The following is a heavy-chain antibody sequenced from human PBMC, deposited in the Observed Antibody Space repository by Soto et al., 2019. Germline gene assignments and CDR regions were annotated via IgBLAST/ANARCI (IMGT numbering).Heavy chain of an antibody. CDR1: GFTFTSYD. D-gene: IGHD4-17*01. V-gene: IGHV1-8*01. CDR2: VNPNSGNT. J-gene: IGHJ4*02. Sequence: VQLLQSGAEVKKPGASVKVSCKTSGFTFTSYDIIWVRQAPRQGLEWLGWVNPNSGNTDYAQQCQRRVTMTRNTSITTAYMELSSLRSEDTAVYSCARVTFINFGDSVPVDYWCQGTLVTVSS. CDR3: ARVTFINFGDSVPVDY.